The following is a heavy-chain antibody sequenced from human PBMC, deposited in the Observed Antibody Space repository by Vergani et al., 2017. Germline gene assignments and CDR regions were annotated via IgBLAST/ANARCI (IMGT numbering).Heavy chain of an antibody. Sequence: VQLVESGGGLVQPGGSLRLSCTASGFTFSNYWMQWVRQAPGKGLMWVSRINSDGDSTSYADSVKGRFTISRDNAKNTLYLQMDSLRAEDTAVYYCASGYSYGGPFDYWGQGTLVTVSS. D-gene: IGHD5-18*01. J-gene: IGHJ4*02. CDR1: GFTFSNYW. V-gene: IGHV3-74*01. CDR2: INSDGDST. CDR3: ASGYSYGGPFDY.